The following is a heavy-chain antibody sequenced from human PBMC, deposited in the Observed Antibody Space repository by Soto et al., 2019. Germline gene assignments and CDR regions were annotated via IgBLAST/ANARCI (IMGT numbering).Heavy chain of an antibody. V-gene: IGHV1-46*01. CDR2: INPSGGST. CDR3: ARDRRQQWLVSLYYFDY. D-gene: IGHD6-19*01. CDR1: GYTFTSYY. J-gene: IGHJ4*02. Sequence: QVQLVQSGAEVKKPGASVKVSCKASGYTFTSYYMHWVRQAPGQGLEWMGIINPSGGSTSYAQKFPGRVTMTRDTSTSTVYMELSSLRSEDTAVYYCARDRRQQWLVSLYYFDYWGQGTLVTVSS.